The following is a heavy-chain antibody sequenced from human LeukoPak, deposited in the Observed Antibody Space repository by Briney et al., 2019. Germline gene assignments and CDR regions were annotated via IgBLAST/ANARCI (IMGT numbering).Heavy chain of an antibody. D-gene: IGHD3-10*01. CDR3: ARTYRHYFGSGSYSLDVFDI. Sequence: ASVKVSCKASGYTFTDYYMHWVRQAPGQGLEWMGWINPNSGGTNYAQRFQGRVTMTRDTSISTAYMELSRLRADDTAVYFCARTYRHYFGSGSYSLDVFDIWGQGTMVTVSS. CDR1: GYTFTDYY. V-gene: IGHV1-2*02. CDR2: INPNSGGT. J-gene: IGHJ3*02.